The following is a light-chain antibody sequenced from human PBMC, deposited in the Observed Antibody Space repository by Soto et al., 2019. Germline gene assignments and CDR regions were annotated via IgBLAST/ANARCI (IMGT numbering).Light chain of an antibody. CDR1: QAIGGY. Sequence: DIQVTQSPSSLSASLGDRVTITCRANQAIGGYLAWFQQQPGKVPKLLIYAASALQSGAPSRFSGSGSGTDFTLTISSLQPEDIATYYCQKYNSAPLTFGGGTKVEI. V-gene: IGKV1-27*01. CDR3: QKYNSAPLT. CDR2: AAS. J-gene: IGKJ4*01.